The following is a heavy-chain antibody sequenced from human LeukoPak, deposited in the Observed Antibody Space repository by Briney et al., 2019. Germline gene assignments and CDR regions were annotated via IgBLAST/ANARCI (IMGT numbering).Heavy chain of an antibody. V-gene: IGHV3-23*01. D-gene: IGHD2-15*01. J-gene: IGHJ5*02. Sequence: GGSLRLSCAASGFTFSGFAMTWVRQAPGKGLEWVSSIGSDSKTHYSESVKGRFAISRDNSKSTLFLQMNSLRAEDTAVYYCAKFRRYCSGGSCYRVDWFDPWGQGTLVTVSS. CDR2: IGSDSKT. CDR3: AKFRRYCSGGSCYRVDWFDP. CDR1: GFTFSGFA.